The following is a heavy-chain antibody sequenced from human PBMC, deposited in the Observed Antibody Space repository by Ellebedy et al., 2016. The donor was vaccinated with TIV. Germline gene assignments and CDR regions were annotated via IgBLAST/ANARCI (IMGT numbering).Heavy chain of an antibody. D-gene: IGHD6-19*01. Sequence: AASVKVSCKASGYSFTSYYIHWVRQAPGKGLEWMGGFDPEDGETIYAQKFQGRVTMTEDTSTDTAYMELSSLRSEDTAVYYCATDIAGAVAAYYYHGMDVWGQGTTVTVSS. V-gene: IGHV1-24*01. CDR3: ATDIAGAVAAYYYHGMDV. CDR2: FDPEDGET. CDR1: GYSFTSYY. J-gene: IGHJ6*02.